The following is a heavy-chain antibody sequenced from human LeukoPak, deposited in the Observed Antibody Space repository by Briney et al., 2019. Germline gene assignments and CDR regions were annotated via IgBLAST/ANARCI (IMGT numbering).Heavy chain of an antibody. J-gene: IGHJ4*02. CDR3: ARTKYSNSPYYLYYFDY. D-gene: IGHD2/OR15-2a*01. CDR1: GFTVSSNY. Sequence: PGGSLRLSCAASGFTVSSNYMTWVRQAPGKGLEWVTVIYSGGSTHYADSVKGRFTISNDNSKNTLSLQMDSLRAEDTAVYYCARTKYSNSPYYLYYFDYWGQGTLVTVSS. V-gene: IGHV3-53*01. CDR2: IYSGGST.